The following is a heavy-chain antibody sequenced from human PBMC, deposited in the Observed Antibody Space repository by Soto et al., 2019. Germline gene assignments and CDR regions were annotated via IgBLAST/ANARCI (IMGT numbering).Heavy chain of an antibody. D-gene: IGHD3-10*01. CDR2: ISAYNGNT. CDR1: GYTFTSYG. Sequence: ASVKVCCKASGYTFTSYGISWVRQAHRQGLEWMGWISAYNGNTNYAQKLQGRVTMTTDTSTSTAYMELRSLRSDDTAVYYCARDWFDYYGSGSYYPYFDYWGQGTLVTVSS. J-gene: IGHJ4*02. V-gene: IGHV1-18*01. CDR3: ARDWFDYYGSGSYYPYFDY.